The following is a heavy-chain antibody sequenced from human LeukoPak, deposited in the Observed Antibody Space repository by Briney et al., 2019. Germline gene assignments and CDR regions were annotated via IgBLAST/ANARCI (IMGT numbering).Heavy chain of an antibody. V-gene: IGHV4-30-4*01. CDR1: GGSISSGDYY. CDR3: ARGSYVCSSTNCYPAYFDS. Sequence: SETLSLTCTVSGGSISSGDYYWSWIRQPPGKGLEWIGYIYYSGCTYNNPPLKSRVNISVDRSKNQFSLKLSSVTAADTAVYYCARGSYVCSSTNCYPAYFDSWGQGTLVTVSS. J-gene: IGHJ4*02. D-gene: IGHD2-2*01. CDR2: IYYSGCT.